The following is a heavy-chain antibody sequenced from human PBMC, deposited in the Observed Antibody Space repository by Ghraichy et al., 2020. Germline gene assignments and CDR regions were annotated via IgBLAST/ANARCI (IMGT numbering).Heavy chain of an antibody. J-gene: IGHJ4*02. CDR2: IYYSGST. V-gene: IGHV4-61*01. CDR3: ASDRFYCSGGSCHDYFDY. D-gene: IGHD2-15*01. Sequence: SETLSLTCTVSGGSVSSGSYYWSWILQPPWKGLEWIGYIYYSGSTNYNPSLKSRVTLSVDTSKNQFSLKLSSVTAADTAVYYCASDRFYCSGGSCHDYFDYWGQGILFTVSA. CDR1: GGSVSSGSYY.